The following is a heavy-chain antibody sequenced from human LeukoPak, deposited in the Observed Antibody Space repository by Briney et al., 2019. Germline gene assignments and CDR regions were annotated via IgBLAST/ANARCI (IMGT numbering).Heavy chain of an antibody. D-gene: IGHD4-17*01. V-gene: IGHV3-7*01. CDR2: IKQDGSEK. Sequence: GGSLRLSCAASGFTFSSYWMIWVRQAPGKGLEWVANIKQDGSEKYYVDSVKGRFTISRDNAKNSLYLQMNSLRAEDTAVYYCAKDPSDGDFSGDAFDIWGQGTMVTVSS. CDR3: AKDPSDGDFSGDAFDI. CDR1: GFTFSSYW. J-gene: IGHJ3*02.